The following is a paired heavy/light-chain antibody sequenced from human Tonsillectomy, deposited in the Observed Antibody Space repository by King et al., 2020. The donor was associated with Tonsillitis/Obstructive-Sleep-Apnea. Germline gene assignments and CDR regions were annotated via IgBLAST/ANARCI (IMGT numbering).Light chain of an antibody. V-gene: IGKV3-11*01. CDR3: QQRSDWPRT. CDR2: DAS. Sequence: EIVLTQSPATLSLSPGERATLSCRASQSISRYLTWYQQKPGQAPRLLIYDASDRATGIPARFSGSGSGTDFTLTISSLEPEDFAVYYCQQRSDWPRTFGQGTKVEIK. CDR1: QSISRY. J-gene: IGKJ1*01.
Heavy chain of an antibody. Sequence: EVQLVESGGGLIQPGGSLRLSCAASGFSVNTNDMSWVRQAPGKGLEWISVIYSGGSTYSAGSVKGRITISRDNSKNTVYLQMNSLRVEDTAVYYCARDGYCGGDCFWGQGTLVTVSS. CDR1: GFSVNTND. CDR3: ARDGYCGGDCF. CDR2: IYSGGST. V-gene: IGHV3-53*01. J-gene: IGHJ4*02. D-gene: IGHD2-21*01.